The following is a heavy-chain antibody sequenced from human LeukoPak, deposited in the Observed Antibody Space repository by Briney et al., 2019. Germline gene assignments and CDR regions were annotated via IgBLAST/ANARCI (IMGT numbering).Heavy chain of an antibody. Sequence: GASVKVSCKASRGTFSSYAISWVRQAPGQGLEWMGGIIPIFGTANYAQKLQGRVTITADESTSTAYMELSSLRSDDTAVYYCARDRRGRYCSSISCYLGCFDPWGQGTLVTVSS. J-gene: IGHJ5*02. CDR2: IIPIFGTA. CDR3: ARDRRGRYCSSISCYLGCFDP. D-gene: IGHD2-2*01. CDR1: RGTFSSYA. V-gene: IGHV1-69*13.